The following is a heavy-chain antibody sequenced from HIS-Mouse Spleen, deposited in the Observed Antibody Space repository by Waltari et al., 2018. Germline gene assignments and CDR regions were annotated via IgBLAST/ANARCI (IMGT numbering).Heavy chain of an antibody. CDR3: ARESPYSSSWYDWYFDL. V-gene: IGHV4-39*07. Sequence: QLQLQESGPGLVKPSETLSLTCTVSGGSISSSSYYWGWIRQPPGKGLEWIWSIYYSGSTYYDPSLKSRVTRSVDTSKNQFSLKLSSVTAADTAVYYCARESPYSSSWYDWYFDLWGRGTLVTVSS. CDR2: IYYSGST. J-gene: IGHJ2*01. CDR1: GGSISSSSYY. D-gene: IGHD6-13*01.